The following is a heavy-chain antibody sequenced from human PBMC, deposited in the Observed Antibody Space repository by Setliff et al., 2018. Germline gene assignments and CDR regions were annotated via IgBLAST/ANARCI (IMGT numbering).Heavy chain of an antibody. CDR1: GFTFSNAW. Sequence: PGGSLRLSCAASGFTFSNAWMSWVRQAPGKGLEWVGRIKSNVDFGTTDYAAPVKGRFTISRDDSRNTLYLQMNSLKTEDTAVYYCARGHHVLRYFDWLFYASDAFDIWGQGTMVTVSS. CDR2: IKSNVDFGTT. CDR3: ARGHHVLRYFDWLFYASDAFDI. J-gene: IGHJ3*02. D-gene: IGHD3-9*01. V-gene: IGHV3-15*01.